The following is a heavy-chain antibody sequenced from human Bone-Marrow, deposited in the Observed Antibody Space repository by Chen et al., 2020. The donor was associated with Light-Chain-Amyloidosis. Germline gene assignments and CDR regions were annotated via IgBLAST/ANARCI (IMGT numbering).Heavy chain of an antibody. D-gene: IGHD3-22*01. CDR2: INNDGSVT. V-gene: IGHV3-74*01. CDR3: TRSQYYSESSGYYRKKYFNYDYHMDV. CDR1: GFTSHSSW. Sequence: EVQLVESGGDLVQPGGSLRLSCSASGFTSHSSWMHWVRQGPGNGLVWVSRINNDGSVTSYADSVKGRFTISRDNAKNTLYLQMTSLRAEDTAVYFCTRSQYYSESSGYYRKKYFNYDYHMDVWGKGTTVTVSS. J-gene: IGHJ6*03.